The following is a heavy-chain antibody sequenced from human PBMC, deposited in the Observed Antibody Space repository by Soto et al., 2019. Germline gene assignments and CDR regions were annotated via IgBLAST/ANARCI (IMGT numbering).Heavy chain of an antibody. CDR1: GYTFTSYA. Sequence: QVQLVQSGAEEKKPGASVKVSCKASGYTFTSYAMHWVHQAPGQRLEWMGWINAGNGNTKYSQKFQGRVTITRDTSASTAYMELSSLRSEDTAVYYCARGITLPTPLDYWGQGTLVTVSS. CDR3: ARGITLPTPLDY. D-gene: IGHD1-20*01. CDR2: INAGNGNT. J-gene: IGHJ4*02. V-gene: IGHV1-3*05.